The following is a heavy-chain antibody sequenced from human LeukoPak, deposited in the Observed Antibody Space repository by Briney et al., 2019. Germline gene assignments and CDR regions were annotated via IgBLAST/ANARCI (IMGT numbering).Heavy chain of an antibody. V-gene: IGHV1-18*01. Sequence: GASVKVSCKASGYTFTSYGITWVRQAPGQGLEWMGWISAYNGNTNYAQKLQGRVTMTTDTSTSTAYMELRSLRSDDTAVYYCARVGSSLWFGELLSYWGQGTLVTVSS. CDR3: ARVGSSLWFGELLSY. D-gene: IGHD3-10*01. CDR1: GYTFTSYG. J-gene: IGHJ4*02. CDR2: ISAYNGNT.